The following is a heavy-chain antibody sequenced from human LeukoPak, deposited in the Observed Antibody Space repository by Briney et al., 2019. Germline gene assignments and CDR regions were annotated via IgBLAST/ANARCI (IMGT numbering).Heavy chain of an antibody. J-gene: IGHJ4*02. D-gene: IGHD3-10*01. CDR1: GFTFNNAW. CDR2: IKSKTDGGTA. V-gene: IGHV3-15*01. CDR3: TTAGGSGTYYIPFDY. Sequence: GGSLRLSCAASGFTFNNAWMTWVRQAPGKGLEWVGRIKSKTDGGTADYVAPVKGRFTISRDDSKNTLYLQMNSLKTEDTAVYYCTTAGGSGTYYIPFDYWGQGTLVTVSS.